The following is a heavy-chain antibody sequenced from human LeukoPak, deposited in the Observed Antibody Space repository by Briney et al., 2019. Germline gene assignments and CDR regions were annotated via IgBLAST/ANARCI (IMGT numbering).Heavy chain of an antibody. CDR2: INSDGSST. V-gene: IGHV3-74*01. D-gene: IGHD2-21*02. CDR1: GFTFSSYW. J-gene: IGHJ4*02. Sequence: GGSLRLSCAASGFTFSSYWMHWVRQAPGEGLVWVSRINSDGSSTSYADSVKGRFTISRDNAKNTLYLQMNSLRAEDTAVYYCARAAYCGGDCHYNFDYWGQGALVTVSS. CDR3: ARAAYCGGDCHYNFDY.